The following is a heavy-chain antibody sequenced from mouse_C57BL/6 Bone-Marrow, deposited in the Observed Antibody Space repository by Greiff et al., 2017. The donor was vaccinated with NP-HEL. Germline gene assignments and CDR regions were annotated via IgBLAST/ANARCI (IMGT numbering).Heavy chain of an antibody. Sequence: VQLVESGAELVRPGTSVKVSCKASGYAFTNYLIEWVKQRPGQGLEWIGVINPGSGGTNYNEKFKGKATLTVDKSSSTAYMQLSSLTSEDSADYFCARRCVPHFDYWGQGTTLTVSS. CDR1: GYAFTNYL. CDR3: ARRCVPHFDY. J-gene: IGHJ2*01. V-gene: IGHV1-54*01. CDR2: INPGSGGT.